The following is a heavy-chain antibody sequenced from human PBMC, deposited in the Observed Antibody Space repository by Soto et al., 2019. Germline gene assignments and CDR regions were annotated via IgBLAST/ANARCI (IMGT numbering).Heavy chain of an antibody. CDR3: ARGMSRFMTTPDY. J-gene: IGHJ4*02. CDR2: INAGNGNT. CDR1: GYTFTSYA. V-gene: IGHV1-3*01. D-gene: IGHD4-4*01. Sequence: ASVKVSCKASGYTFTSYAMHWVRQAPGQRLEWMGWINAGNGNTRYSQKFQGRVTITRDTSASTAYMELSSLRSEDTAVYYCARGMSRFMTTPDYWGQGTLVTVSS.